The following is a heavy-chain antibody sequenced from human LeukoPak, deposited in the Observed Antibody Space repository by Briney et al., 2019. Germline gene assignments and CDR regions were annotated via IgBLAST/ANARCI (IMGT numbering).Heavy chain of an antibody. CDR1: GFIFSTYS. CDR2: ISSSSSTI. V-gene: IGHV3-48*01. D-gene: IGHD6-6*01. CDR3: ARDLRPARYFDY. J-gene: IGHJ4*02. Sequence: PGGSLRLPCAASGFIFSTYSMNWVRQAPGKGLEWVSFISSSSSTIYYADSVKGRFIISRDNAKSSLYLQMNSLRAEDTAVYYCARDLRPARYFDYWGQGTLVTVSS.